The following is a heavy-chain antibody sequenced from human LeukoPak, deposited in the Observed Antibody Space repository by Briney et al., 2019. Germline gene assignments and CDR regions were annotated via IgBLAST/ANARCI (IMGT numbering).Heavy chain of an antibody. CDR3: ARGTHSLPGIAAARYNWFDP. CDR1: GYTFTSYG. D-gene: IGHD6-13*01. CDR2: MNPNSGNT. V-gene: IGHV1-8*03. Sequence: ASVKVSCKASGYTFTSYGINWVRQATGQGLEWMGWMNPNSGNTGYAQKFQGRVTITRNTSISTAYMELSSLRSEDTAVYYCARGTHSLPGIAAARYNWFDPWGQGTLVTVSS. J-gene: IGHJ5*02.